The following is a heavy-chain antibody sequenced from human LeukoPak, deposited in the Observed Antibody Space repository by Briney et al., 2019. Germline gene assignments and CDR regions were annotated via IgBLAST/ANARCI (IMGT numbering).Heavy chain of an antibody. CDR3: ARDPDRGDAFDI. V-gene: IGHV4-34*01. Sequence: PSETLSLTCAVYGGSFSGYYWSWIRQPPGKGLEWIGEINHSGSTNYNPSLKSRVTISVDTSKNQFSLKLSSVTAADTAVYYCARDPDRGDAFDIWGQGTMVTVSS. CDR2: INHSGST. D-gene: IGHD1-14*01. J-gene: IGHJ3*02. CDR1: GGSFSGYY.